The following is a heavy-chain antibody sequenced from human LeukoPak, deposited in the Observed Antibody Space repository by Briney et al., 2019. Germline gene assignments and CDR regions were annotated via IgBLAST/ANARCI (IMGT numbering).Heavy chain of an antibody. D-gene: IGHD3-10*01. CDR3: ARDLFTMVRGVIITVWYFDY. J-gene: IGHJ4*02. V-gene: IGHV1-2*02. Sequence: ASVKVSCKASGYTFTGYYMHWVRQAPGQGLEWMGWINPNSGGTNYAQKFQGRVTMTRDTSISTAYMELSRLRFDDTAVYYCARDLFTMVRGVIITVWYFDYWGQGTLVTVSS. CDR2: INPNSGGT. CDR1: GYTFTGYY.